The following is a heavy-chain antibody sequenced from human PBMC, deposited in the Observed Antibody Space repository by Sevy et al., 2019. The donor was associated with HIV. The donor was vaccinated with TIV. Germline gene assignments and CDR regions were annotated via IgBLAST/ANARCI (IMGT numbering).Heavy chain of an antibody. CDR1: GFTFSTYD. Sequence: GGSLRLSCAASGFTFSTYDMHWVRQAPGKGLEWVADISYDGSNKYYADSVKGRFTISRDNSKNTLYLQMNSLRAEDTAVYYCANVGEDNWNFDYWGQGTLVTVS. D-gene: IGHD1-20*01. V-gene: IGHV3-30*18. J-gene: IGHJ4*02. CDR3: ANVGEDNWNFDY. CDR2: ISYDGSNK.